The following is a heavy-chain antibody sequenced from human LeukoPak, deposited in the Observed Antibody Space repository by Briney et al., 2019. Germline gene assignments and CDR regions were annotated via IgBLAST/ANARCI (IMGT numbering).Heavy chain of an antibody. CDR1: GFTFSNDW. J-gene: IGHJ4*02. D-gene: IGHD2-2*01. Sequence: PGGSLRLSCAASGFTFSNDWMSWVRQTPGKGLEWVSSISSSSRYIYYADSMKGRFTISRDNAKNSLYLQMNSLRAEDTAVYYCARETYCTNTSCPIGDHFDYWGQGTLVTVSS. CDR2: ISSSSRYI. CDR3: ARETYCTNTSCPIGDHFDY. V-gene: IGHV3-21*01.